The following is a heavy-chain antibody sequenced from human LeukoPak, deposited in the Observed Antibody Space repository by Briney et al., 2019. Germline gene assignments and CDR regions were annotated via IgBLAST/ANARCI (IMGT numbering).Heavy chain of an antibody. J-gene: IGHJ4*01. CDR2: VYHSGGA. CDR3: AYNRNFALDN. CDR1: GASIASHSW. D-gene: IGHD1-14*01. V-gene: IGHV4/OR15-8*01. Sequence: PSETLSLTCAVSGASIASHSWWSWVRQPPGKGLEWIGEVYHSGGANYKPSLKSRVTISVDTSRNHFSLKLTSVTAADTAVYFCAYNRNFALDNWGQGTLVTVSS.